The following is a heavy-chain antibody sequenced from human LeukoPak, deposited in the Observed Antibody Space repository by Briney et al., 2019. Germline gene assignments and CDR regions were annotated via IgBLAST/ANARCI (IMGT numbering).Heavy chain of an antibody. V-gene: IGHV1-24*01. CDR1: GYTLTELS. CDR3: ATLYTMVRGVIRYYFDC. J-gene: IGHJ4*02. Sequence: ASVKVSCKVSGYTLTELSMHWVRQAPGKGLEWMGGFDPEDGETIYAQKFQGRVTMTEDTSTDTAYMELSSLRSEDTAVYYCATLYTMVRGVIRYYFDCWGQGTLVTVSS. CDR2: FDPEDGET. D-gene: IGHD3-10*01.